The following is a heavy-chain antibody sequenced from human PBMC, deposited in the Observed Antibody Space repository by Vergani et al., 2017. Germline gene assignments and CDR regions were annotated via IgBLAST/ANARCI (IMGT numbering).Heavy chain of an antibody. CDR2: IWYDGSNK. V-gene: IGHV3-33*01. CDR1: GFTFSGYG. Sequence: QVQLVESGGGVVQPGRSLRLSCAASGFTFSGYGMHWVRQAPGKGLEWVAVIWYDGSNKYYADSVKGRFTISRDNSKNTLYLQMNSLRAEDTAVYYCAREMSGIAAAGFDYWGQGTLVTVSS. CDR3: AREMSGIAAAGFDY. J-gene: IGHJ4*02. D-gene: IGHD6-13*01.